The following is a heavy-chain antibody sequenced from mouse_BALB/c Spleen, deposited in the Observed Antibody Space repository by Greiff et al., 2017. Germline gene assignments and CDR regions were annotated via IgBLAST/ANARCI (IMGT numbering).Heavy chain of an antibody. D-gene: IGHD1-1*02. CDR2: IWTGGGT. CDR3: VRDGTWYFDV. V-gene: IGHV2-9-2*01. Sequence: VQLVESGPGLVAPSQSLSITCTVSGFSLTSYDISWIRQPPGKGLEWLGVIWTGGGTNYNSAFMSRLSISKDNSKSQVFLKMNSLQTDDTAIDYCVRDGTWYFDVWGAGTTVTVSS. J-gene: IGHJ1*01. CDR1: GFSLTSYD.